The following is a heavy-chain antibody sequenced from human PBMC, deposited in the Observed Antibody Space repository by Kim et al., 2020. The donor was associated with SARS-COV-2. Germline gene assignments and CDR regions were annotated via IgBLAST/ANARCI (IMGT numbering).Heavy chain of an antibody. V-gene: IGHV3-21*01. Sequence: GGSLRLSCAASGFTFSSYSMNWVRQAPGKGLEWVSSISSSSSYIYYADSVKGRFTISRDNAKNSLYLQMNSLRAEDTAVYYCARDWKYSSGRYYFDYWGQGTLVTVSS. CDR3: ARDWKYSSGRYYFDY. J-gene: IGHJ4*02. CDR1: GFTFSSYS. CDR2: ISSSSSYI. D-gene: IGHD3-22*01.